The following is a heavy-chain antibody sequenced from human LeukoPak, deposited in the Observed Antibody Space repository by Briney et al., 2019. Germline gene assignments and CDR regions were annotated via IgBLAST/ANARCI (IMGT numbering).Heavy chain of an antibody. CDR3: ARDLVGTSSTSWVWSGYSHCYMDV. Sequence: GGSLRLSCAASGFTFSSYSMNWVRQAPGKGLEWVSYISSSSSTIYYADSVKGRFTISRDNAKNSLYLQMNSLRAEDTAVYYCARDLVGTSSTSWVWSGYSHCYMDVWGKGTTVTVSS. J-gene: IGHJ6*03. CDR1: GFTFSSYS. V-gene: IGHV3-48*01. CDR2: ISSSSSTI. D-gene: IGHD3-3*01.